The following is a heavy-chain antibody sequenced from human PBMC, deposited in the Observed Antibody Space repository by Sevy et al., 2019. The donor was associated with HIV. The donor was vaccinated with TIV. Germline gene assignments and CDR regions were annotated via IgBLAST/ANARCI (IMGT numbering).Heavy chain of an antibody. CDR3: ASLPTPYGGYPYYFDY. CDR2: ISDSGGSP. V-gene: IGHV3-23*01. CDR1: GFSVSSYA. Sequence: GGSLRLSCAASGFSVSSYAMKWVRQAPGKGLEWVSSISDSGGSPYYADSVKGRFTISRDNSKNTLYLQMNSLRAEDTAVYYCASLPTPYGGYPYYFDYWGQGTLVTVSS. D-gene: IGHD5-12*01. J-gene: IGHJ4*02.